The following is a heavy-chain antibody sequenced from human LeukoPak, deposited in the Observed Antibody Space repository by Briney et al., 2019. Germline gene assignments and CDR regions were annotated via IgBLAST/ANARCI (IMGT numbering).Heavy chain of an antibody. Sequence: GGSLRLSCAASGFTFSNYWMTWVRQAPGKGLEWVANIKPDEGEKYYVGSVKGRFTISRDNAKNSLYLQMNSLRAEDTAVYYCAKWGPYDILTGRINWGQGTLVTVSS. CDR3: AKWGPYDILTGRIN. CDR1: GFTFSNYW. J-gene: IGHJ4*02. CDR2: IKPDEGEK. D-gene: IGHD3-9*01. V-gene: IGHV3-7*03.